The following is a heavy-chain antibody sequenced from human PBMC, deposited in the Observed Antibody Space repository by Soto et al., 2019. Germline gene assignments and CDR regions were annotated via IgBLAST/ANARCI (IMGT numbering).Heavy chain of an antibody. D-gene: IGHD1-7*01. Sequence: PGGSLRLSCAASGFTFDDYAMHWVRQAPGKGLEWVSGISWNSGSIGYADSVKGRFTISRDNAKNSLYLQMNSLRAEDTALYYCAKDLNWNWEKGNRLDYWGQGTLVTVSS. CDR1: GFTFDDYA. V-gene: IGHV3-9*01. J-gene: IGHJ4*02. CDR3: AKDLNWNWEKGNRLDY. CDR2: ISWNSGSI.